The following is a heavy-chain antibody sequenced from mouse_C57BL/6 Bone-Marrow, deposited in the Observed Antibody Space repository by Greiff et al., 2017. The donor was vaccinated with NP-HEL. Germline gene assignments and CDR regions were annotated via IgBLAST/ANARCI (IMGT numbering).Heavy chain of an antibody. J-gene: IGHJ1*03. CDR3: ARGDYGSSYEYFDV. CDR1: GFTFSDYY. V-gene: IGHV5-16*01. Sequence: EVQVVESEGGLVQPGRSMKLSCTASGFTFSDYYMAWVRQVPEKGLEWVANINYDGSSTYYLDSLKSRFIISRDNAKNILYLQMSSLKSEDTATYYCARGDYGSSYEYFDVWGTGTTVTVSS. CDR2: INYDGSST. D-gene: IGHD1-1*01.